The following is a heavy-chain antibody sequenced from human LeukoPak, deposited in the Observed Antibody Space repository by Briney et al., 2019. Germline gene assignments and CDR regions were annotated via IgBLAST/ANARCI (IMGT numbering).Heavy chain of an antibody. J-gene: IGHJ6*03. CDR3: AREGHSRSKWDYYYYYMEV. CDR2: NNTNTGNP. D-gene: IGHD1-26*01. CDR1: GHTFTSYA. Sequence: ASVKLPCKASGHTFTSYATNWVRQPSGQGLECMVWNNTNTGNPTYAQGFTGRFIFSLDTSVSTAYLQISSLKAEDTAVYYCAREGHSRSKWDYYYYYMEVWGKGTTVTVCS. V-gene: IGHV7-4-1*02.